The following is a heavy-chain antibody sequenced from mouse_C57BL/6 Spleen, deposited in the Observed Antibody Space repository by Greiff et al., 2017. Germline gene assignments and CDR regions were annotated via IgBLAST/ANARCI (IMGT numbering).Heavy chain of an antibody. CDR2: ISYDGSN. Sequence: EVKLMESGPGLVKPSQSLSLTCSVTGYSITSGYYWNWIRQFPGNKLEWMGYISYDGSNNSNPSLKNRISITRDTSKNQFFLKLNSVTTEDTATYYCAREGNDLDYWGQGTTLTVSS. CDR3: AREGNDLDY. J-gene: IGHJ2*01. CDR1: GYSITSGYY. V-gene: IGHV3-6*01.